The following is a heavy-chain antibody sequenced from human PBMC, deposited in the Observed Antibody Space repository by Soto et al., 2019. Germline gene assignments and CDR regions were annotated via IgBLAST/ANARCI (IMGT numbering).Heavy chain of an antibody. CDR2: IYYSGST. CDR3: ARAVYCSGGSCYPGKLFDY. D-gene: IGHD2-15*01. CDR1: GGSIRGVGYY. Sequence: SEPLSLTSTVSGGSIRGVGYYWSWIRQHPGKGLEWIGYIYYSGSTYYNPSLKSRVTISVDTSKNQFSLKLSSVTAADTAVYYCARAVYCSGGSCYPGKLFDYWGQGTLVTVSS. V-gene: IGHV4-31*03. J-gene: IGHJ4*02.